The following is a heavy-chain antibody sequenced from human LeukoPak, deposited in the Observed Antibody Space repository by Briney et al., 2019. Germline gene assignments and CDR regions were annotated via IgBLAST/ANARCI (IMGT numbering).Heavy chain of an antibody. V-gene: IGHV4-59*01. D-gene: IGHD3-16*01. CDR1: GDSISGFY. J-gene: IGHJ6*03. CDR2: IYYSGSA. Sequence: SETLSLTCAVSGDSISGFYWSWIRQPPGKGLEWIGYIYYSGSANYNPSLKSRVTISGDTSKNQFSLKLSSVTAADTAVYYCARETSQKGAHYMDVWGKGTTVTISS. CDR3: ARETSQKGAHYMDV.